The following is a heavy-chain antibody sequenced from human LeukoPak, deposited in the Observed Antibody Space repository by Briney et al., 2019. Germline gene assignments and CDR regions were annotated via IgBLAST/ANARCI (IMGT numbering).Heavy chain of an antibody. J-gene: IGHJ4*02. V-gene: IGHV1-18*04. D-gene: IGHD2-15*01. CDR1: GYTFTSYG. CDR2: ISAYNGNT. Sequence: ASVKVSCKASGYTFTSYGISWVRQAPGQGLEWMGWISAYNGNTNYAQKLQGRVTMTTDTSTSTAYMELRSMSCDDTAVYYCAREYCSGSGCYIFDYWGQGTLVTVSS. CDR3: AREYCSGSGCYIFDY.